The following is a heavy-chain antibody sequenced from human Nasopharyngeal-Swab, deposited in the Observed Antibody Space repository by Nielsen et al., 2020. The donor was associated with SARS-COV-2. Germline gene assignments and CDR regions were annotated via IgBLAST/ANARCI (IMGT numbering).Heavy chain of an antibody. V-gene: IGHV1-69*13. J-gene: IGHJ6*03. D-gene: IGHD2-2*01. CDR2: IIPIFGTA. CDR3: ARDSGGIVVVPAAPWHYMDV. CDR1: GGTFSSYA. Sequence: SVKVSCKASGGTFSSYAISWVRQAPGQGLEWMGGIIPIFGTANYAQKFQGRVAITADESTSTAYMELSSLRSEDTAVYYCARDSGGIVVVPAAPWHYMDVWGKGTTVTVSS.